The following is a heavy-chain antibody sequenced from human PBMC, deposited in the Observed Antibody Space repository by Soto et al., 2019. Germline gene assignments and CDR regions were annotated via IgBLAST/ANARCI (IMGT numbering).Heavy chain of an antibody. Sequence: GGSLRLSCAASGFTLSSYSIPWVLQAPGKGLEWVSYISRSSTTIDYADSVKGRLTVSRDNAKTSVYLEMNSLRDEDTSVYYCARDPPNCYCYGMDGCGQGTTVTVSS. V-gene: IGHV3-48*02. CDR1: GFTLSSYS. CDR2: ISRSSTTI. J-gene: IGHJ6*02. CDR3: ARDPPNCYCYGMDG.